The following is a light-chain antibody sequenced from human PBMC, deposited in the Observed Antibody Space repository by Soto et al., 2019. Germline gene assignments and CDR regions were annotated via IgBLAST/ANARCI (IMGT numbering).Light chain of an antibody. CDR2: DTS. CDR3: QQYNNWHTIT. V-gene: IGKV3-15*01. Sequence: ETLLTQSPSPLSLSPGERATLSCRASESVSIKLAWYQQKPGQAPRLLRYDTSTRATGIPARFSGSGSGTEYSLTISSLKSEDYSVYYYQQYNNWHTITFGQGTGLEIK. CDR1: ESVSIK. J-gene: IGKJ5*01.